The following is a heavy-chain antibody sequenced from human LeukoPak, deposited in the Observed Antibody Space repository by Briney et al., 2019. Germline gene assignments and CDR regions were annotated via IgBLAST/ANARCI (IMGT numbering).Heavy chain of an antibody. V-gene: IGHV3-23*01. Sequence: PGGSLRLSCAASGFPFSSHAMSWVRQAPGKGLEWVSSINNSGGSTYYADSVKGRFTISRDNSKNTLYLEMNSLRAEDTAVYYCARGAGGSFSYYFVSWGQGTLVTVSS. CDR1: GFPFSSHA. CDR3: ARGAGGSFSYYFVS. D-gene: IGHD1-26*01. J-gene: IGHJ4*02. CDR2: INNSGGST.